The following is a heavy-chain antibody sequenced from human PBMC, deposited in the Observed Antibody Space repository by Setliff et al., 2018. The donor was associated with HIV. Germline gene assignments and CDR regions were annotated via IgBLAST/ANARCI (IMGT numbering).Heavy chain of an antibody. CDR1: GDNFATYW. CDR2: NYPSDSKI. J-gene: IGHJ3*01. CDR3: SRRKTWDPRHAFDV. D-gene: IGHD1-26*01. V-gene: IGHV5-51*01. Sequence: PGESLKIACQASGDNFATYWIGWVRQVPGERLEWIAINYPSDSKIKYNPSFRGQVTVPADQSITTAYLQWTSLKSSDTAIYFCSRRKTWDPRHAFDVWGRGTMVTVSS.